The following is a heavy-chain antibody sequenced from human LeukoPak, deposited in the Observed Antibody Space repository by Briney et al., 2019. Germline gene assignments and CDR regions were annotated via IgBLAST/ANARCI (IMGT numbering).Heavy chain of an antibody. J-gene: IGHJ6*04. D-gene: IGHD3-3*01. CDR1: GVTFSDYA. V-gene: IGHV1-69*10. Sequence: ATVKVSCKASGVTFSDYALNWVRQAPGQGLEWMGVFIPILGTANSTQKFRDRVTITADISTNTAYMELSSLRSEDTAVYFCAGIPVFGVVLHQEPVWGKGTTVTVSS. CDR3: AGIPVFGVVLHQEPV. CDR2: FIPILGTA.